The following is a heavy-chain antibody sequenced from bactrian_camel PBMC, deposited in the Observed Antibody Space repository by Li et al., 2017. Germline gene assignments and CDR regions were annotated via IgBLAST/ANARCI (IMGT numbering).Heavy chain of an antibody. CDR1: GFTFDDYA. CDR3: AAGRRGCGGTWYY. V-gene: IGHV3-1*01. Sequence: VQLVESGGGLVQPGGSLRLSCATSGFTFDDYAMSWVRQAPGKGLEWVSLVSSGGSTLYADSVKGRFTISRDNAKNTLYQQMNSLKAEDTAVYYCAAGRRGCGGTWYYRGQGTQVTVS. CDR2: VSSGGST. J-gene: IGHJ4*01. D-gene: IGHD6*01.